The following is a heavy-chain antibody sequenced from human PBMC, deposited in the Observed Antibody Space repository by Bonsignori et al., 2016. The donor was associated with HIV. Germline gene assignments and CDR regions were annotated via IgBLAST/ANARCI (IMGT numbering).Heavy chain of an antibody. V-gene: IGHV4-39*07. CDR2: IYYSGNT. Sequence: RQAPGKGLEWIGTIYYSGNTYYNPSLKSRVTISVDTSKNQFSLKLNSLTAADTALYYCARYSGVGYYFDYWGQGTLVTVSS. CDR3: ARYSGVGYYFDY. D-gene: IGHD1-26*01. J-gene: IGHJ4*02.